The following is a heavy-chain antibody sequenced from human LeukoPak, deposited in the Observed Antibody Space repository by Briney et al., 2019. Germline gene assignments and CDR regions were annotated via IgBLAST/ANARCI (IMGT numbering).Heavy chain of an antibody. CDR1: GGTFSSYA. Sequence: GASVKVSCKASGGTFSSYAISWVRQAPGQGLEWMGGIIPIFGTANYAQKFQGRVTITTDESTSTAYMELSSLRSEDTAVYYCASHPSHTGVYWGQGTLVTVSS. J-gene: IGHJ4*02. CDR3: ASHPSHTGVY. V-gene: IGHV1-69*05. CDR2: IIPIFGTA. D-gene: IGHD4-23*01.